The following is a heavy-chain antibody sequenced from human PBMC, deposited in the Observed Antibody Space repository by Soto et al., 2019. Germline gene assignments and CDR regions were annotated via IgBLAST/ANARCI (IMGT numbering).Heavy chain of an antibody. Sequence: ASVKVSCKASGYTFTSYAMHWVRQAPGQRLEWMGWINAGNGNTKYSQKFQGRVTITRDTSASTAYMELSSLRSEDTAVYYCARYCGGGSCSDYYYGMDVWGQGTTVTVSS. CDR2: INAGNGNT. V-gene: IGHV1-3*01. CDR1: GYTFTSYA. J-gene: IGHJ6*02. D-gene: IGHD2-15*01. CDR3: ARYCGGGSCSDYYYGMDV.